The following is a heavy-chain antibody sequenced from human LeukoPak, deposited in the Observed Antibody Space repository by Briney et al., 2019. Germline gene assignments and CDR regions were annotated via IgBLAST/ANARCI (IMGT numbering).Heavy chain of an antibody. V-gene: IGHV3-30-3*01. Sequence: PGRSLRLSCAASGFTFSSYAMHWVRQAPGKGLEWVAVISYDGSNKYYADSVKSRFTISRDNSKNTLYLQMNSLRAEDTAVYYCARDWFGESPFDYWGQGTLVTVSS. CDR2: ISYDGSNK. D-gene: IGHD3-10*01. J-gene: IGHJ4*02. CDR1: GFTFSSYA. CDR3: ARDWFGESPFDY.